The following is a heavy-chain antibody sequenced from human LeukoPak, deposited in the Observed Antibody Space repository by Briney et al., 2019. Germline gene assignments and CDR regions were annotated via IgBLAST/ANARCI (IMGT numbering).Heavy chain of an antibody. Sequence: ASVKVSCKASGGTFSSYAISWVRQAPGQGLEWMGRIIPILGIANYAQKFQGRVTITADKATSTAYMELSSLRSEDTAVYYCARAHYGNFDYWGQGTLVTVSS. J-gene: IGHJ4*02. V-gene: IGHV1-69*04. CDR2: IIPILGIA. CDR3: ARAHYGNFDY. D-gene: IGHD4-17*01. CDR1: GGTFSSYA.